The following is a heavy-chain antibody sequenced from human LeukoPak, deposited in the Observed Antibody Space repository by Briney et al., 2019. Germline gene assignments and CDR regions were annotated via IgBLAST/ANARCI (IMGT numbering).Heavy chain of an antibody. D-gene: IGHD6-13*01. J-gene: IGHJ4*02. CDR3: ARGRYSSSWYHDY. V-gene: IGHV1-2*02. CDR2: INPNSGGT. CDR1: GYTFTGYY. Sequence: ASVKVSCKASGYTFTGYYMHWVRQAPGQGLEWMGWINPNSGGTNYAQKFQGRVTMTRDTSISTAYMELSRLRSDDTAVYYCARGRYSSSWYHDYWGQGTLVTVSS.